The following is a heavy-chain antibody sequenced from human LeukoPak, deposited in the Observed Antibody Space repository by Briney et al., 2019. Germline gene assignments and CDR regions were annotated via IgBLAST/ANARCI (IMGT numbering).Heavy chain of an antibody. CDR3: ARAPRLSDY. J-gene: IGHJ4*02. CDR2: ISNSGDTM. CDR1: GFTFSDYY. D-gene: IGHD6-25*01. Sequence: GGSLRLSCAASGFTFSDYYMSWIRPAPGKGLEWVSYISNSGDTMYHADSVKGRFTISRDNAQNSLYLQMNSLRAEDTAVYYCARAPRLSDYWGQGTLVTVSS. V-gene: IGHV3-11*01.